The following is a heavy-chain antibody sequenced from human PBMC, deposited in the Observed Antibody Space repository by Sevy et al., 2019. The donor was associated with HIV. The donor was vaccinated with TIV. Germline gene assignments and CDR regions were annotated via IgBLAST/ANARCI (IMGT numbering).Heavy chain of an antibody. V-gene: IGHV3-21*01. CDR2: ISSTSTYI. D-gene: IGHD1-26*01. CDR1: GFTFNTYN. CDR3: ARDGGATDYGMDV. Sequence: GGSLRLSCGASGFTFNTYNFNWVRQAPGKGLECVSSISSTSTYIYYADSVRGRFTISRDNAKNSLYLQMNNLRAEDTAIHYCARDGGATDYGMDVWGLGTTVTVSS. J-gene: IGHJ6*02.